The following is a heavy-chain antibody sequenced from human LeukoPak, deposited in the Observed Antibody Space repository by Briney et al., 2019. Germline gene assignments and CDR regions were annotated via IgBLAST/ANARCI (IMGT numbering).Heavy chain of an antibody. D-gene: IGHD3-3*01. CDR3: ARLIGVVIRNNWCDL. V-gene: IGHV5-51*01. J-gene: IGHJ5*02. Sequence: GESLKISCKGSGYSFTSYWIGWVRQMPGKGLEWMGIIYPGDSDTRYSPSFQGQVTISADKSISTAYLQWSSLKASDTAMYYCARLIGVVIRNNWCDLWGQGNLVTVSS. CDR2: IYPGDSDT. CDR1: GYSFTSYW.